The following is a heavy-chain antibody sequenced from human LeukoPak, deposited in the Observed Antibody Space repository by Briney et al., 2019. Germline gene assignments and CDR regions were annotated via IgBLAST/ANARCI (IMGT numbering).Heavy chain of an antibody. Sequence: ASVKVSCKASGYTFTGYYMHWVRQAPGQGLEWMGWINSNSGGTNYAQKFQGRVTMTRDTSISTAYMELNRLRSDDTAVYYCARDGVFRFEVGDVYYYYMDVWGKGTTVIISS. CDR3: ARDGVFRFEVGDVYYYYMDV. D-gene: IGHD2-21*02. V-gene: IGHV1-2*02. CDR2: INSNSGGT. J-gene: IGHJ6*03. CDR1: GYTFTGYY.